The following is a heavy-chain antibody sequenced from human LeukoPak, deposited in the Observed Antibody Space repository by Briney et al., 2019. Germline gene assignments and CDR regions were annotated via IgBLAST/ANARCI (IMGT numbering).Heavy chain of an antibody. V-gene: IGHV3-23*01. CDR3: ARGQVTTVTGLAAFDI. Sequence: QLGGPLRLSCAASGFTFNIYGMNWVRQAPGKGLEWVSGIRGSGVETFYAESVKGRFTISRDNAKNSLYLQMHSLRAEDKAIYYCARGQVTTVTGLAAFDIWGQGTMVTVSS. J-gene: IGHJ3*02. CDR2: IRGSGVET. CDR1: GFTFNIYG. D-gene: IGHD4-17*01.